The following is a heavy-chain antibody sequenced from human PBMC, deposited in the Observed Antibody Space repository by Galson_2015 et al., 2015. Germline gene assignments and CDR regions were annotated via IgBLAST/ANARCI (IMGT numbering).Heavy chain of an antibody. D-gene: IGHD3-9*01. CDR3: ARDIDILTGPPVGYDAFDI. Sequence: SVKVSCKASGYTSTSYGISWVRQAPGQGLEWMGWISAYNGNTNYAQKLQGRVTMTTDTTTSTAYMELRSLRSDDTAVYYCARDIDILTGPPVGYDAFDIWGQGTMVTVSS. V-gene: IGHV1-18*01. J-gene: IGHJ3*02. CDR1: GYTSTSYG. CDR2: ISAYNGNT.